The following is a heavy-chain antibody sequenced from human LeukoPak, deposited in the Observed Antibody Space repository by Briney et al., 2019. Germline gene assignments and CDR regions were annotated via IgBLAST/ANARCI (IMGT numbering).Heavy chain of an antibody. CDR3: ARLDYYDLYGMDV. CDR1: GGSISSYY. J-gene: IGHJ6*02. V-gene: IGHV4-59*08. Sequence: SETLSLTCTVSGGSISSYYWSWIRQPPGKGLEWIGYIYYRGSTNYTPSLKSRVTISVDTSKNQFSLKLSSVTAADTAVYYCARLDYYDLYGMDVWGQGTTVTVSS. CDR2: IYYRGST.